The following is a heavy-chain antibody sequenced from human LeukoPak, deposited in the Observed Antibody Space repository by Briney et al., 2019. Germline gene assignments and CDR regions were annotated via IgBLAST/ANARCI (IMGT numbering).Heavy chain of an antibody. CDR3: AKELIAVAGFDY. CDR1: GYTFDDYP. J-gene: IGHJ4*02. Sequence: PGGSLRLSCAVSGYTFDDYPMHWVRQPPGTGQEWVSLINCHCGSTYYADSGKGRFTIPRDDSKDSLYQEMNSLRTEDTALYYCAKELIAVAGFDYWGQGTLVSVSS. CDR2: INCHCGST. D-gene: IGHD6-19*01. V-gene: IGHV3-43*01.